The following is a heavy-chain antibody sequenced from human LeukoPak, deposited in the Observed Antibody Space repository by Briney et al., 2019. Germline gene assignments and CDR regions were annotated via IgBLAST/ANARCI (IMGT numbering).Heavy chain of an antibody. CDR2: ISYDGSNK. CDR3: ARGYWDY. CDR1: GFTFSSYA. J-gene: IGHJ4*02. V-gene: IGHV3-30-3*01. D-gene: IGHD2-8*02. Sequence: GRSLRLSCAASGFTFSSYAMHWVRQAPGKGLEWVAVISYDGSNKYYADSVKGRFTISRDNSKNTLYLQMNSLRAEDTAVYYCARGYWDYWGQGTLVTVSS.